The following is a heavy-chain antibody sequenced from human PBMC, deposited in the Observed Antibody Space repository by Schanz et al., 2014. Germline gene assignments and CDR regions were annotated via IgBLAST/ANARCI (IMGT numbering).Heavy chain of an antibody. D-gene: IGHD5-12*01. J-gene: IGHJ4*02. Sequence: EVHLLDSGGGLIQPGGSLRLSCAASGFSFSSYAMGWVRQARGKGLEWVSAMNESHSTIYYADSVRGRFTISRDNAENTLFLQMNSLRAEDTAVYYCARKVVATIGGYYDNWGQGTRXIVSS. CDR2: MNESHSTI. V-gene: IGHV3-23*01. CDR1: GFSFSSYA. CDR3: ARKVVATIGGYYDN.